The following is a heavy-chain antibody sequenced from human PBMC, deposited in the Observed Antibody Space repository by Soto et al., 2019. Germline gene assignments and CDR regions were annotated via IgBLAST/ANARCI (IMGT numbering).Heavy chain of an antibody. CDR1: GGTFSSYA. V-gene: IGHV1-69*13. D-gene: IGHD6-19*01. Sequence: ASVKVSCKASGGTFSSYAISWVRQAPGQGLEWMGGIIPIFGTANYAQKFQGRVTITADESTSTAYMELSSLRSEDTAVYYCARDHLAVAGTFRFDPWGQGTLVTVSS. CDR3: ARDHLAVAGTFRFDP. J-gene: IGHJ5*02. CDR2: IIPIFGTA.